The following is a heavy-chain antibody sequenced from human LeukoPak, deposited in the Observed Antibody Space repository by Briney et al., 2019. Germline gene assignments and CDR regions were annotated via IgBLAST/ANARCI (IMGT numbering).Heavy chain of an antibody. CDR3: AKDVPLTGGRSLLY. CDR2: IKGKAGGETT. D-gene: IGHD2-8*02. Sequence: PGGPLTLPCAPCGFRYSDPWMTGLRQAPGRGGEWVGLIKGKAGGETTHYAAPVKGRFTISRADSRTTLYLQMNSLKTEDTALYYCAKDVPLTGGRSLLYWGQGTLVSVSS. CDR1: GFRYSDPW. J-gene: IGHJ4*02. V-gene: IGHV3-15*01.